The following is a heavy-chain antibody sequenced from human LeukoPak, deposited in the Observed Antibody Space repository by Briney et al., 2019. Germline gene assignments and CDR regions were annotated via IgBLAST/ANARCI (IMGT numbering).Heavy chain of an antibody. D-gene: IGHD6-19*01. CDR1: GYTFTGYY. J-gene: IGHJ4*02. CDR3: ARVIAVANPFDY. V-gene: IGHV1-2*02. Sequence: ASVKVSCKASGYTFTGYYMHWVRQAPGQGLEWMGWINPNSGGTNYAQKFQGRVTMTRDTSISTAYMELSRLRSDDTAVYYCARVIAVANPFDYWGQGTLVTVSS. CDR2: INPNSGGT.